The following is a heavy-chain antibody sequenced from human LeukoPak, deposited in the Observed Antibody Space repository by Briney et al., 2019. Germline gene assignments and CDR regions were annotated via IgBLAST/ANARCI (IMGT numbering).Heavy chain of an antibody. J-gene: IGHJ4*02. CDR2: ISYDGTNK. Sequence: GGSLRLSCAASGFTFSSYTMHWVRQAPGKGLEWVAVISYDGTNKYYADSVKGRFTISRNNSKNILYLQLSSLRFDDTAVYYCAKDGRLSSIWYKWGYCDYWGQGTTVTVSS. V-gene: IGHV3-30*04. CDR3: AKDGRLSSIWYKWGYCDY. D-gene: IGHD6-13*01. CDR1: GFTFSSYT.